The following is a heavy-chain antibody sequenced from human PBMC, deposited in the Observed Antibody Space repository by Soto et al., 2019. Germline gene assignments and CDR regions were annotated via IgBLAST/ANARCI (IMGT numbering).Heavy chain of an antibody. Sequence: QVQLVQSGAEVKKPESSVKVSCKAPGGTFSTYAISWVRQAPGQGLEWMGGIIPMFGTANYAQRFQDRVTITADEPTSTVYMELSSLRSEDAAVYFCASGIQLWLRRINNGYSGWGQGTLVTVSS. CDR3: ASGIQLWLRRINNGYSG. V-gene: IGHV1-69*12. J-gene: IGHJ4*02. CDR1: GGTFSTYA. CDR2: IIPMFGTA. D-gene: IGHD5-18*01.